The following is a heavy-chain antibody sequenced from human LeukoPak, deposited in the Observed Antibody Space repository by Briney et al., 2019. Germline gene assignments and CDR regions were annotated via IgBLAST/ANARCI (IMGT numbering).Heavy chain of an antibody. D-gene: IGHD6-19*01. CDR1: GGSISNYY. J-gene: IGHJ4*02. CDR2: IYHDGST. V-gene: IGHV4-59*01. CDR3: ARGGSSGWFDFDY. Sequence: SETLSLTCTVSGGSISNYYWSWFRQPPGKGQEWIGYIYHDGSTNYNPSLKSRVTISVDTSKDQFSLKLTSVTAADTAVYYCARGGSSGWFDFDYWGQGTLVTVSS.